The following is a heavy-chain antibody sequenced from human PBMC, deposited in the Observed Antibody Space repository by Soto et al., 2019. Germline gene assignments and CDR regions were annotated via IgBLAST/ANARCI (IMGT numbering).Heavy chain of an antibody. CDR3: ATAGYYYDSSGYPYYFDY. D-gene: IGHD3-22*01. V-gene: IGHV1-24*01. CDR1: GYTLTELS. CDR2: FDPEDGET. J-gene: IGHJ4*02. Sequence: ASVKVSCKVSGYTLTELSMHWVRQAPGKGLEWMGGFDPEDGETIYAQKFQGRVTMTEDTSTDTAYVELSSLRSEDTAVYYCATAGYYYDSSGYPYYFDYWGQGTLVTVSS.